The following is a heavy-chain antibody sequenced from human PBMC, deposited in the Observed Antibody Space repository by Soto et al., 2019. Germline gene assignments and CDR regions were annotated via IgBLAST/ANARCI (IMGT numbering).Heavy chain of an antibody. Sequence: SETLSLTCTVSGGSISSSTYYWGWMRQPPGKGLEWIASFFIGGSTSYNPALKRRVTISVDTSTNQFSLKLSSVTAADTAVYYCACTCRVAAIERWWFYPWGRGTLVTV. J-gene: IGHJ5*02. CDR2: FFIGGST. CDR3: ACTCRVAAIERWWFYP. V-gene: IGHV4-39*01. D-gene: IGHD2-2*01. CDR1: GGSISSSTYY.